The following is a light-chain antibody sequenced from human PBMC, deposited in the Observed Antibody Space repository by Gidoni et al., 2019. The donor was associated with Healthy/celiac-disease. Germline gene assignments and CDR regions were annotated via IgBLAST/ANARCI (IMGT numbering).Light chain of an antibody. J-gene: IGKJ2*01. V-gene: IGKV3D-15*01. Sequence: DIVMTQSPATLSASPGGRATLSCRASHSVSSNLAWYQQKPGQAPRLLIYGASTRATGIPARFSGSGSGTEFTLTISSLQSEDYAVYYCQQYNNWPPYTFGQGTKLEIK. CDR1: HSVSSN. CDR2: GAS. CDR3: QQYNNWPPYT.